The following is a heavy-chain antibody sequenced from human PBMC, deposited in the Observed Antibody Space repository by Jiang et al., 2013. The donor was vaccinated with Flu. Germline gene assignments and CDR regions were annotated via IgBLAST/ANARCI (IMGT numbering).Heavy chain of an antibody. Sequence: GLVEAFGDPVPHLHCLSVASISSSSYYWVWIRQPPGKGLEWIGSIYDSGSTYYNPSLKSRVTMSVDTSKNQFSLRLSSVTAADTAVYYCARAQKYSGFELPYFDFWGQGTLVTVSS. CDR2: IYDSGST. CDR3: ARAQKYSGFELPYFDF. CDR1: VASISSSSYY. V-gene: IGHV4-39*07. J-gene: IGHJ4*02. D-gene: IGHD5-12*01.